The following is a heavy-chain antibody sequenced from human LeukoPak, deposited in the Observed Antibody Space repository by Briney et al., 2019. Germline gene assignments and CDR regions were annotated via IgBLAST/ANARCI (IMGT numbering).Heavy chain of an antibody. CDR2: ISYDGSNK. J-gene: IGHJ5*02. CDR1: GFTFSSYG. Sequence: GGSLRLSCAASGFTFSSYGMHWVRQAPGKGLEWVAVISYDGSNKYYADPVQGRFTISRDNSKNTLYRRMNGLRSEDTAVYYCAKVEQWLPRGQGTLVTVSS. D-gene: IGHD6-19*01. V-gene: IGHV3-30*18. CDR3: AKVEQWLP.